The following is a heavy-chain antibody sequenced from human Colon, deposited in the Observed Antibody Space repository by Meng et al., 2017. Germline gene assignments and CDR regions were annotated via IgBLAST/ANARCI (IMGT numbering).Heavy chain of an antibody. CDR3: VRERGSYSGGEFEY. CDR2: IFYSGRT. Sequence: QLHVKESGPGWGRPSETLSLTCTVSGDSISGSRYYWGWIRQSPGKGLEYIATIFYSGRTYYNPSLKSRVTMSVDTANNQFSLKLSSVTAADTAVYYCVRERGSYSGGEFEYWGQGTLVTVSS. V-gene: IGHV4-39*07. J-gene: IGHJ4*02. D-gene: IGHD3-22*01. CDR1: GDSISGSRYY.